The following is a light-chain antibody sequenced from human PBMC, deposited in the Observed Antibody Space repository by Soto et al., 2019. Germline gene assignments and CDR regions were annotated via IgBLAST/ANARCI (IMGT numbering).Light chain of an antibody. CDR1: SSDVGSYNL. V-gene: IGLV2-23*01. CDR2: EGS. Sequence: QSALTQPASVSGSPGQSITISCTGTSSDVGSYNLVSWYQQHPGKAPKLMIYEGSKRPSGVSNRFSGSKSGNTASLTIYGLQAEDEADYYCCSYAGSGVVFGGGTKVTVL. CDR3: CSYAGSGVV. J-gene: IGLJ2*01.